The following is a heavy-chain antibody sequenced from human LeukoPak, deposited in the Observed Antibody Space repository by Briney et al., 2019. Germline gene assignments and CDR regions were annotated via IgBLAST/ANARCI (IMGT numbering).Heavy chain of an antibody. CDR3: ARVEYSSSSAKYYFDY. D-gene: IGHD6-6*01. CDR2: IIPIFGTA. CDR1: GYSFTTYG. V-gene: IGHV1-69*13. J-gene: IGHJ4*02. Sequence: ASVKVSCKTSGYSFTTYGVTWVRQAPGQGLEWMGGIIPIFGTANYAQKFQGRVTITADESTSTAYMELSSLRSEDTAVYYCARVEYSSSSAKYYFDYWGQGTLVTVSS.